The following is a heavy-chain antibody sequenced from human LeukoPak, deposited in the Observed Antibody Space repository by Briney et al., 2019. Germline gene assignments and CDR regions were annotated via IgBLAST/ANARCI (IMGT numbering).Heavy chain of an antibody. Sequence: SETLSLTCTVSGYSISSGYYWGWIRQPPGKGLEWIGSIYHSGNSYYNPSLKSRVTISVDTSKNQFSLKLSSVTAADTAVYYCARHLPNYYDSSGYYYYYMDVWGKGTTVTVSS. V-gene: IGHV4-38-2*02. D-gene: IGHD3-22*01. CDR2: IYHSGNS. J-gene: IGHJ6*03. CDR3: ARHLPNYYDSSGYYYYYMDV. CDR1: GYSISSGYY.